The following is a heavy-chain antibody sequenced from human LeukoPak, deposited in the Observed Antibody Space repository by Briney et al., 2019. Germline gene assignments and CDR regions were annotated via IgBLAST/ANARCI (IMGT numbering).Heavy chain of an antibody. CDR2: VYNSGNT. CDR3: ARHPGVGANDTFDL. J-gene: IGHJ3*01. V-gene: IGHV4-59*08. Sequence: SETLSLTCTVSGASISTYYWSWIRQPPGKGLAWIGYVYNSGNTYYNPSLTSRASISEDTSKNQLSLKVNSVTAADTAVYYCARHPGVGANDTFDLWGQGTMVTISS. D-gene: IGHD1-26*01. CDR1: GASISTYY.